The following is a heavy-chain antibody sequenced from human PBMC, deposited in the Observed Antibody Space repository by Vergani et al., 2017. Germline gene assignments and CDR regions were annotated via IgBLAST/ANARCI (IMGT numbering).Heavy chain of an antibody. D-gene: IGHD6-13*01. CDR3: AKVMHPVSFRSWAPFDY. CDR2: ISGSGGST. V-gene: IGHV3-23*01. Sequence: EVQLLESGGGLVQPGGSLRLSCAASGFTFSSYAMSWVRQAPGKGLEWVSAISGSGGSTYYADSVKGRFTISRDNSKNTLYLQMNSLRAEDTAVYYCAKVMHPVSFRSWAPFDYWGQGTLVTVSS. CDR1: GFTFSSYA. J-gene: IGHJ4*02.